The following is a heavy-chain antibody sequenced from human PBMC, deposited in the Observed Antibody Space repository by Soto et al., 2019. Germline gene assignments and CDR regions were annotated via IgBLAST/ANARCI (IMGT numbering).Heavy chain of an antibody. Sequence: GGSLRLSCAASGFTFTSSWMHWVRQAPGKGLVWVSRINGDGTTTSYADSVQGRFTISRDNANNTLYLQVNSLRAEDTAVYYCARGYNFFDYWGQGILVTVSS. CDR1: GFTFTSSW. J-gene: IGHJ4*02. CDR2: INGDGTTT. D-gene: IGHD1-26*01. CDR3: ARGYNFFDY. V-gene: IGHV3-74*01.